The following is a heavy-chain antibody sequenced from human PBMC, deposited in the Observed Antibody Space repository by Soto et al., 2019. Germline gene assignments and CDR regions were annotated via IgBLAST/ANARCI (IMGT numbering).Heavy chain of an antibody. D-gene: IGHD6-6*01. V-gene: IGHV1-18*01. J-gene: IGHJ5*02. CDR1: GYTFSTYG. Sequence: QVQLVQYGAEVKKPGASVTVSCTASGYTFSTYGLNWVRQAPGQGLEWMGWISVYNGNTNYAQKFQGRVTMTTDTFTNTAHMELRSLRSDDSAVYYCARDHLAPRPGWFDPLGQGTLVPGSS. CDR2: ISVYNGNT. CDR3: ARDHLAPRPGWFDP.